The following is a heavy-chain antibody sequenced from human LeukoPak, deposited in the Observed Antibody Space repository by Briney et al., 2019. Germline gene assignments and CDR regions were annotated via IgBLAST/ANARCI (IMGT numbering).Heavy chain of an antibody. CDR1: GGSISSYY. CDR2: FYTSGSA. Sequence: SETLSLTCTVSGGSISSYYWSWIRQTAGEGLEWIGRFYTSGSASYHPSLKSRVSLSVDTSKNQFSLKLSSVTAADTAVYYCARDPLGNFWYFDLWGRGALVTVSS. CDR3: ARDPLGNFWYFDL. D-gene: IGHD4-23*01. V-gene: IGHV4-4*07. J-gene: IGHJ2*01.